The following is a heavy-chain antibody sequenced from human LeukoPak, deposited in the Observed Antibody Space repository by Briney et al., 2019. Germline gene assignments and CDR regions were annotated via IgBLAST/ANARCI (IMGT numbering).Heavy chain of an antibody. CDR2: INAGNGNA. D-gene: IGHD6-13*01. J-gene: IGHJ4*02. CDR3: ASNPYSSSWNPPDY. Sequence: GASVRVSCKASGYTFTSYGTSWVRQAPGQGLEWMGWINAGNGNAKYSQKFQGRVTITTDESTSTAYMELSSLRSEDTAVYYCASNPYSSSWNPPDYWGQGTLVTVSS. CDR1: GYTFTSYG. V-gene: IGHV1-18*01.